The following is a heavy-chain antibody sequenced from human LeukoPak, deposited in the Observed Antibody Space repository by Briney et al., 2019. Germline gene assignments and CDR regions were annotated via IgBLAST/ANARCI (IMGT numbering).Heavy chain of an antibody. CDR3: ARGGGFDWLHGFDY. J-gene: IGHJ4*02. D-gene: IGHD3-9*01. CDR1: GGSISSYY. V-gene: IGHV4-59*01. CDR2: IYYSGST. Sequence: SETLSLTCTVSGGSISSYYWSWIRQPPGKGLEWIGYIYYSGSTNYNPSLKSRVTISVDTSKNQFSLKLSSVTAADTAVYYCARGGGFDWLHGFDYWGQGTLVTVSS.